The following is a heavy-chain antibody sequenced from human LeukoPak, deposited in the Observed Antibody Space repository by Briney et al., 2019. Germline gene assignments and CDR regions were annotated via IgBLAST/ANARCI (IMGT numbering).Heavy chain of an antibody. D-gene: IGHD3-22*01. CDR1: GFTFSSYG. CDR3: AKALECYYDSSGLDY. Sequence: GGSLRLSCAASGFTFSSYGMHWVRQAPGKGLEWVAVIWYDGSNKYYADSVKGRFTISRDNSKNTLYLQMNSLRAEDTAVYYCAKALECYYDSSGLDYWGQGTLVTVSS. J-gene: IGHJ4*02. V-gene: IGHV3-33*06. CDR2: IWYDGSNK.